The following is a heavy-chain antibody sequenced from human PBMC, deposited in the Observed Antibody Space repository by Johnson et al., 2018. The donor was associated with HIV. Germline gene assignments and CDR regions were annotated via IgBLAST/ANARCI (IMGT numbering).Heavy chain of an antibody. D-gene: IGHD6-6*01. CDR2: ISGSGGST. J-gene: IGHJ3*02. CDR3: ARDRGIAARPFRYAFDI. CDR1: GYSVTGYN. Sequence: VQLVESGGGLVQPGGSLRLSCAVSGYSVTGYNMNWVRQAPVKGLEWVSAISGSGGSTYYADSVKGRFTISRDNSKNSLYLQMNSLRAEDTAVYYCARDRGIAARPFRYAFDIWGQGTMVTVSS. V-gene: IGHV3-23*04.